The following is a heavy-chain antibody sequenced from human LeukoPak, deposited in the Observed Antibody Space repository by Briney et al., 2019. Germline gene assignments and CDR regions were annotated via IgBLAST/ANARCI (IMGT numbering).Heavy chain of an antibody. CDR2: ISGSGGST. CDR1: EFPFSSYA. D-gene: IGHD3-22*01. J-gene: IGHJ4*02. Sequence: PGRSLRLSCAASEFPFSSYAMSWVRQAPGKLLEWVSGISGSGGSTYYTDSVKGRFTISTDNSKNTLFLQLTSMRADDPAVYYCAKGSTGYYFPYLDCWGQGTLVTVSS. V-gene: IGHV3-23*01. CDR3: AKGSTGYYFPYLDC.